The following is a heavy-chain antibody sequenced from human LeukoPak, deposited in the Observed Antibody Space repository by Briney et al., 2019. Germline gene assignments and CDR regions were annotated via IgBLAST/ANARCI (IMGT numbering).Heavy chain of an antibody. CDR3: ARGSWFGDLLYAQPAYYFDY. J-gene: IGHJ4*02. D-gene: IGHD3-10*01. CDR2: IKPNSGGT. Sequence: ASVKVSCKASGYTFTGYYMHWVRQAPGQGLAWMVCIKPNSGGTDYAQKFQGRVTMTRDTSISTAYMELSRLRSDDTAVYYCARGSWFGDLLYAQPAYYFDYWGQGTLVTVSS. V-gene: IGHV1-2*02. CDR1: GYTFTGYY.